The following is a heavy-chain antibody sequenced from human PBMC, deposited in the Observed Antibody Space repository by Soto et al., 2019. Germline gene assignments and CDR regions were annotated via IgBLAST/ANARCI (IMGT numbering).Heavy chain of an antibody. V-gene: IGHV3-33*01. Sequence: QVQLEESGGGVVQPGRSLRLSCEASGFTFNTYSMHWVRQPPGKGLEWLAAIWYDGTQKYYADSVKGRFIIYRDNSKNTLYLEMNSLRAEDTAVYYCARAGGTTVTGLWHFDSWGQVTLVTVSS. J-gene: IGHJ4*02. CDR2: IWYDGTQK. CDR3: ARAGGTTVTGLWHFDS. CDR1: GFTFNTYS. D-gene: IGHD4-17*01.